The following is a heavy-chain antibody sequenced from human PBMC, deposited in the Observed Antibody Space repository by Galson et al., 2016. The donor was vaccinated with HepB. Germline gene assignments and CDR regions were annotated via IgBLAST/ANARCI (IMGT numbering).Heavy chain of an antibody. D-gene: IGHD2-2*01. J-gene: IGHJ6*04. V-gene: IGHV3-11*01. CDR3: ARAGYCSPTSCQFYYYGVDV. CDR1: GFTFSDYY. CDR2: ISASGTAT. Sequence: SLRLSCAASGFTFSDYYLSWIRQAPGKGLEWVSHISASGTATYNADSVKGRFTISRDNAQNSLYLQMDGLRAEDTAVYFCARAGYCSPTSCQFYYYGVDVWGRGTTVAVSS.